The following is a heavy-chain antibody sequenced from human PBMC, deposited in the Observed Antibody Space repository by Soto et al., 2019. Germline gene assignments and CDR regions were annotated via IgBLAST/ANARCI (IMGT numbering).Heavy chain of an antibody. Sequence: EVQLLESGGGLVQPGGSLRLSCAASGFTFSNYAMSWVRQAPGKGLEWVSGIVGGGASTYYADSVKGRFTISRDNSKNTRFLQTNSLGADDTAVYYCAKESLISGCVGRYELNFWGKGTVVTVSS. CDR1: GFTFSNYA. J-gene: IGHJ4*01. D-gene: IGHD6-19*01. CDR2: IVGGGAST. CDR3: AKESLISGCVGRYELNF. V-gene: IGHV3-23*01.